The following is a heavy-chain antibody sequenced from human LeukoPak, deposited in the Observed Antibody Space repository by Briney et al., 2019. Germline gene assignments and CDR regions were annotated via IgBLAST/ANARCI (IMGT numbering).Heavy chain of an antibody. CDR1: GGTFSSYA. CDR3: ARARFDYGSGSYWFGP. CDR2: IIPIFGTA. Sequence: AASVKVSCKASGGTFSSYAISWVRQAPGQGLEWMGGIIPIFGTANYAQKFQGRVTITADESTSTAYMELSSLRSEDTAVYYCARARFDYGSGSYWFGPWGQGTLVTVSS. V-gene: IGHV1-69*01. J-gene: IGHJ5*02. D-gene: IGHD3-10*01.